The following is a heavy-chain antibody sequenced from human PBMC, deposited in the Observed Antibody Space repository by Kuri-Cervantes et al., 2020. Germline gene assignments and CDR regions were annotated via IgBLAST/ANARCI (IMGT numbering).Heavy chain of an antibody. CDR3: ARGGAPWFDP. V-gene: IGHV4-61*01. CDR1: GGSVSSGSYY. D-gene: IGHD1-26*01. Sequence: SETLSLICTVCGGSVSSGSYYWSWIRQPPGKGLGEIGYIYYSGSPNYNPSIKSRVTISVNTSKNQFSLKLGTVTAADTAVYYCARGGAPWFDPWGQGTLVTVSS. J-gene: IGHJ5*02. CDR2: IYYSGSP.